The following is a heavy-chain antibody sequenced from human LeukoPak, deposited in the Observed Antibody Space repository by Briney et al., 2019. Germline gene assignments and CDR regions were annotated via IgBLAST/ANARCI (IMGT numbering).Heavy chain of an antibody. Sequence: GGSLRLSCAASGFTFSSYAMSWVRQAPGKGLEWVSAISGSGGSTYYADSVKGRFTISRDNSKNTLYLQMNSLRAEDTAVYYCAKKKAGRDGYNPYFDYWGQGTLVTVSS. CDR2: ISGSGGST. J-gene: IGHJ4*02. CDR1: GFTFSSYA. V-gene: IGHV3-23*01. D-gene: IGHD5-24*01. CDR3: AKKKAGRDGYNPYFDY.